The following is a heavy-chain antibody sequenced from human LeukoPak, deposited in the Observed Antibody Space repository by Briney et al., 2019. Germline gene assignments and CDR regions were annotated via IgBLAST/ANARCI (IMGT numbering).Heavy chain of an antibody. CDR1: GFTFSTYA. D-gene: IGHD5-18*01. V-gene: IGHV3-23*01. J-gene: IGHJ4*02. CDR2: ISGSGGTT. CDR3: AARYSYGSYYFDY. Sequence: GGSLRLSCAASGFTFSTYAMSWVRQAPGKGLEWVSAISGSGGTTYYADSVKGRFTISRDNSKNTLYLQMNSLRVEDTAVYYCAARYSYGSYYFDYWGQGTLVTVSS.